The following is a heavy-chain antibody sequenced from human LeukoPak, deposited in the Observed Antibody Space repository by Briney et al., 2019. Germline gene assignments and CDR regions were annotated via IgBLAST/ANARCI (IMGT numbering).Heavy chain of an antibody. CDR3: AEESSGYAFDI. J-gene: IGHJ3*02. CDR2: ISYDGSNK. D-gene: IGHD3-22*01. V-gene: IGHV3-30*18. Sequence: GRSLRLSCAASGFTFSSYGMHWVRQAPGKGLEWVAVISYDGSNKYYADSVKGRFTISRDNSKNTLYLQMNSLRAEDTAVYYCAEESSGYAFDIWGQGTMVTVSS. CDR1: GFTFSSYG.